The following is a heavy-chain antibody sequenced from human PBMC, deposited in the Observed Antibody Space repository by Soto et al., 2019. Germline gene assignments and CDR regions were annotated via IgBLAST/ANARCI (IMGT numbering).Heavy chain of an antibody. V-gene: IGHV1-18*01. CDR2: ISAYNGNT. Sequence: ASVKVSCKASGYTFTSYGISWVRQAPGQGLEWKGCISAYNGNTNYAQKLQGRVTMTTDTSTSTAYMELRSLRSDDTAVYYFARDGEGAAAAYDNWFDPWGQGTLVTVSS. CDR3: ARDGEGAAAAYDNWFDP. J-gene: IGHJ5*02. CDR1: GYTFTSYG. D-gene: IGHD6-13*01.